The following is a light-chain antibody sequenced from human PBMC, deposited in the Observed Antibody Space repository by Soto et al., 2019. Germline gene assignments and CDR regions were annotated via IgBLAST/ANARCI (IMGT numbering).Light chain of an antibody. J-gene: IGLJ1*01. CDR2: DVS. Sequence: QSVLTQPACVSGSPGQSITISCTGTSSDVGAYNSVSWYQQHPGKAPKLIIYDVSTRPSGISDRFSGSKSGNTASLTISGLQAEDESDYYCSSYTTIITYVFGTGTKLTVL. V-gene: IGLV2-14*01. CDR1: SSDVGAYNS. CDR3: SSYTTIITYV.